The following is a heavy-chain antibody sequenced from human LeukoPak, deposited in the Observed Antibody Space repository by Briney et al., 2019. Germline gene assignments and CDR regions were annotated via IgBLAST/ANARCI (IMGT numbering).Heavy chain of an antibody. J-gene: IGHJ6*03. CDR1: GFTFSDYY. D-gene: IGHD6-13*01. CDR3: ARAQGGSSWYGVYYYYYMDV. CDR2: ISSSGSTI. V-gene: IGHV3-11*01. Sequence: GGSLRLSCAASGFTFSDYYMSWIRQAPGKGLEWVSYISSSGSTIYYADSVKGRFTISRDNAKNSLYLQMNSLRAEDTAVYYCARAQGGSSWYGVYYYYYMDVWGKGTTVTVS.